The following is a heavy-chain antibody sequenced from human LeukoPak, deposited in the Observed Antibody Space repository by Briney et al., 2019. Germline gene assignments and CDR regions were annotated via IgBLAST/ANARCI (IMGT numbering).Heavy chain of an antibody. J-gene: IGHJ6*02. CDR3: TTRACHAGGCSSSFYYYYGLHF. CDR2: IIPIFGTA. V-gene: IGHV1-69*13. Sequence: VASVKVACKAYGNSISNYAVSWVRQAPGQGFEWMGGIIPIFGTADYAQKFQGRVTITADQSTSTTYMALSSLKSEDTATYYCTTRACHAGGCSSSFYYYYGLHFWGQGTTVSVSS. CDR1: GNSISNYA. D-gene: IGHD3-16*01.